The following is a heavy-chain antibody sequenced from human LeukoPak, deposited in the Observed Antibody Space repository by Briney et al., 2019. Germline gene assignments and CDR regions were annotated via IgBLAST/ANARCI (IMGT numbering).Heavy chain of an antibody. J-gene: IGHJ4*02. V-gene: IGHV3-30*02. CDR2: IRSDGTTK. Sequence: GGSLRLSXAPSGFTFSRYGMHWVRQAPGKGLEWVAFIRSDGTTKYYSDSVKGRFTISRDNSKNTLYLQMNSLRDDDTAVYFCAKGGDNSWGYFDYWGQGTPVTVSS. D-gene: IGHD6-13*01. CDR1: GFTFSRYG. CDR3: AKGGDNSWGYFDY.